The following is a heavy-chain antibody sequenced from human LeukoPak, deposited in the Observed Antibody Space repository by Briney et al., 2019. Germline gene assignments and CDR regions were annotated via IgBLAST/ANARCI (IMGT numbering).Heavy chain of an antibody. CDR3: ARAGDSSGYGFDP. CDR1: GGSISNYY. D-gene: IGHD3-22*01. J-gene: IGHJ5*02. V-gene: IGHV4-4*07. CDR2: IYTTGST. Sequence: PSETLSLTCTVSGGSISNYYWSWIRQPAGKGLEWIWRIYTTGSTNYNPSLKSRVTMSVDTSKNQFSLKLSSVTAADTAVYYCARAGDSSGYGFDPWGQGTLVTVSS.